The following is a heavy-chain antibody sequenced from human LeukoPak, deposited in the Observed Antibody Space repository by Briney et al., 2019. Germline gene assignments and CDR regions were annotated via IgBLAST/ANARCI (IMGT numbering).Heavy chain of an antibody. CDR2: IYHSGST. D-gene: IGHD1-7*01. J-gene: IGHJ5*02. Sequence: SETLSLTCAVSGYSISSGYYWGWIRQPPGRGLEWIGSIYHSGSTYYNPSLKSRVTISVDTSKNQFSLKLSSVTAADAAVYYCARVRNNWNYFSARNNWFDPWGQGTLVTVSS. CDR3: ARVRNNWNYFSARNNWFDP. CDR1: GYSISSGYY. V-gene: IGHV4-38-2*01.